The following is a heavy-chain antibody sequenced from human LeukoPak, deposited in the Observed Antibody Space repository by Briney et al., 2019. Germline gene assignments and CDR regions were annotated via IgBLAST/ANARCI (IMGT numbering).Heavy chain of an antibody. CDR1: GFTFSSYA. J-gene: IGHJ4*02. CDR2: ISYDGSNK. V-gene: IGHV3-30-3*01. D-gene: IGHD2-2*01. Sequence: AGGSLRLSCAASGFTFSSYAMHWVRQAPGKGLEWVAVISYDGSNKYYADSVRGQFTISRDNSKNTLYLQMNSLRAEDTAVYYCARGPRTSSTSCYAFDYWGQGTLVTVSS. CDR3: ARGPRTSSTSCYAFDY.